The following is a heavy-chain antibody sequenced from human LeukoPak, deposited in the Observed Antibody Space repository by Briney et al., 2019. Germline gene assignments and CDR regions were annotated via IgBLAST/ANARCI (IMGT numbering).Heavy chain of an antibody. J-gene: IGHJ4*02. D-gene: IGHD6-19*01. V-gene: IGHV3-9*01. CDR2: ISWNSGSI. Sequence: GGSLRLSCAASGFTFDDYAMHWVRQAPGKGLEWVSGISWNSGSIGYADSVKGRFTISRDNSGNTLYLQMNSLRAEDTAAYYCAVANPYTSGWYYFDYWGQGTLVTVSS. CDR3: AVANPYTSGWYYFDY. CDR1: GFTFDDYA.